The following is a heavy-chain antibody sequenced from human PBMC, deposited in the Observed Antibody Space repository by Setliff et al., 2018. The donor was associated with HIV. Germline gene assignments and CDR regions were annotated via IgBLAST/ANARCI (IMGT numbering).Heavy chain of an antibody. Sequence: GGSLRLSCAASGFTFSSYAMNWVRQAPGKRLEWVSSITNDGRNTYYADSVKGRFTISRDNSKNTLYLQMNSLRVEDMAVYYCAKGALGYCSGTICYPFDYWAQGTLVTVSS. CDR3: AKGALGYCSGTICYPFDY. CDR2: ITNDGRNT. V-gene: IGHV3-23*01. J-gene: IGHJ4*02. D-gene: IGHD2-15*01. CDR1: GFTFSSYA.